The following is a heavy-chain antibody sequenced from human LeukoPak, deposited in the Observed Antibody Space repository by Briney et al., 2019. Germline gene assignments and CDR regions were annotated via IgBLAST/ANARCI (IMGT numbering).Heavy chain of an antibody. D-gene: IGHD2-15*01. V-gene: IGHV3-23*01. J-gene: IGHJ4*02. CDR1: GFTFSSYG. CDR2: ISGSGGST. Sequence: PGGSLRLSCAASGFTFSSYGMSWVRQAPGKGLEWVSAISGSGGSTYYAESVKGRFTISRDNSKNTLYLQMNSLRAEDTAVYYCAKDYRSGGTKLTYFDYWGQGTLVTVSS. CDR3: AKDYRSGGTKLTYFDY.